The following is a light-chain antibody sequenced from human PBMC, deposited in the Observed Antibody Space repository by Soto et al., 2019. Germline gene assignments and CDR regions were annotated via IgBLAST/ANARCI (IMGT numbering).Light chain of an antibody. V-gene: IGKV3-11*01. CDR1: QSISNF. J-gene: IGKJ4*01. Sequence: EIVLTQSPATLSLSPGERATLSCRASQSISNFLAWYQQKSGQAPRLLIYDASKRATDIPDRFIGSGSGTDFTLTINSLEPEDFAVYYCHQRSNWPPFTFGGGTKVDIK. CDR2: DAS. CDR3: HQRSNWPPFT.